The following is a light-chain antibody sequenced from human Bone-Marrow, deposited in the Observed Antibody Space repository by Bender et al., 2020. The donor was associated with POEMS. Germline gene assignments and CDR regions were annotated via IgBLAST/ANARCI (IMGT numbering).Light chain of an antibody. Sequence: SNNQRPSGVPDRFSASTSGTSASLAISGLHSDDEADYYCSSWDGSLNGWVFGAGTKLTVL. CDR2: SNN. J-gene: IGLJ3*02. CDR3: SSWDGSLNGWV. V-gene: IGLV1-44*01.